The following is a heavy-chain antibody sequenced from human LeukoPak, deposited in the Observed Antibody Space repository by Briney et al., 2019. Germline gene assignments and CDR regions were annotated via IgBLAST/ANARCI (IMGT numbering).Heavy chain of an antibody. V-gene: IGHV4-4*07. CDR1: GGSISSYS. CDR2: IYSSGST. CDR3: ARRGVEDRTTTGENYFDY. D-gene: IGHD7-27*01. Sequence: SGTLSLTCTGSGGSISSYSWNWIRQPAGKGLEWIGRIYSSGSTNYNPSLRSRVTMSVDTSQNQFHLKLSSVTAADTAVYYCARRGVEDRTTTGENYFDYWGQGTLVTVSS. J-gene: IGHJ4*02.